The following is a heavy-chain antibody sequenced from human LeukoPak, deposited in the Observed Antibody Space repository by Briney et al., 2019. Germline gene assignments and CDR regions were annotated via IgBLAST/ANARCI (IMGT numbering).Heavy chain of an antibody. D-gene: IGHD3-3*01. V-gene: IGHV1-2*02. CDR2: INPNSGGT. J-gene: IGHJ4*02. CDR3: ARVRITIFGVVTPAFDY. CDR1: GYTFTGYY. Sequence: GASVKVSCKASGYTFTGYYMHWVRQAPGQGLEWMGWINPNSGGTNYVQKFQGRVTMTRDTSISTAYMELSRLRSDDTAVYYCARVRITIFGVVTPAFDYWGQGTLVTVSS.